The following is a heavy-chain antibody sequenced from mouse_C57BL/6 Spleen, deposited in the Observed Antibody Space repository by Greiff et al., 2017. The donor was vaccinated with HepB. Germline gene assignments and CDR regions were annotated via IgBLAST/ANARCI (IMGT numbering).Heavy chain of an antibody. CDR1: GFTFSSYA. Sequence: EVKLVESGEGLVKPGGSLKLSCAASGFTFSSYAMSWVRQTPEKRLEWVAYISSGGDYIYYADTVKGRFTISRDNARNTLYLQMSSLKSEDTAMYYCTRDEGALGLFDYWGQGTTLTVSS. CDR3: TRDEGALGLFDY. D-gene: IGHD4-1*01. CDR2: ISSGGDYI. V-gene: IGHV5-9-1*02. J-gene: IGHJ2*01.